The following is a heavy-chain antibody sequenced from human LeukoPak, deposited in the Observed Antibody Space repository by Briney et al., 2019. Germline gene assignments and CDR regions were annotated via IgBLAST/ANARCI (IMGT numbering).Heavy chain of an antibody. J-gene: IGHJ4*02. CDR1: GFTFSNYW. CDR2: IKQDGSEK. Sequence: GGSLRLSCAASGFTFSNYWMGWVRQAPGKGLEWVANIKQDGSEKYYVDSVKGRFTISRDNAKNSLYLQMNSLRAEDTAVYYCARGCSGGVCYLIDYWGQGTLVTVSS. D-gene: IGHD2-8*02. V-gene: IGHV3-7*01. CDR3: ARGCSGGVCYLIDY.